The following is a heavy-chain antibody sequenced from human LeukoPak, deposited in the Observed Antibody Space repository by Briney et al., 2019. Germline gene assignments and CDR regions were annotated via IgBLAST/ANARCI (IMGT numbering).Heavy chain of an antibody. CDR3: AKDGGLWVSAHWGDS. CDR1: GFTFSSYT. CDR2: ITTSDGNT. V-gene: IGHV3-23*01. Sequence: GGSLRLSCAASGFTFSSYTMSWVGQAPGKGREWVSTITTSDGNTYYAASVKGRFTFSRDNSKNTLFLQMNSLRAEDTAVYYCAKDGGLWVSAHWGDSWGRGTLVTVSS. J-gene: IGHJ4*02. D-gene: IGHD7-27*01.